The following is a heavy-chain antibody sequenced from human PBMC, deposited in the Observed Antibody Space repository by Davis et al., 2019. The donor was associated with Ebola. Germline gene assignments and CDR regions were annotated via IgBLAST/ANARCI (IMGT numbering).Heavy chain of an antibody. CDR1: GYTFIDYY. D-gene: IGHD1-26*01. V-gene: IGHV1-2*06. J-gene: IGHJ4*02. CDR2: VNSNHGGT. CDR3: ARDFSGKSDFDY. Sequence: AASVPVSCKASGYTFIDYYIHWVRQAPGQGLEWMGRVNSNHGGTDYAQKFQGRVTMTTDTSTNTAYMELRSLRSDDTAIYFCARDFSGKSDFDYWGQGTLVTVSS.